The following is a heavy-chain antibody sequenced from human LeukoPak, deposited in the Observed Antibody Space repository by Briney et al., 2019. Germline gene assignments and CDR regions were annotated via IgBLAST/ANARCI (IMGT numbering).Heavy chain of an antibody. CDR3: ARWMGVRRGYDRPAFDY. V-gene: IGHV3-7*01. Sequence: GGSLRLSCAASGFTFSSYWMSWVRQAPGKGLEWVANIKQDGSEKYYVDSVKGRFTISRDNAKNSLYLQMNSLRAEDTAVYYCARWMGVRRGYDRPAFDYWGQGTLVTVSS. CDR2: IKQDGSEK. J-gene: IGHJ4*02. CDR1: GFTFSSYW. D-gene: IGHD5-12*01.